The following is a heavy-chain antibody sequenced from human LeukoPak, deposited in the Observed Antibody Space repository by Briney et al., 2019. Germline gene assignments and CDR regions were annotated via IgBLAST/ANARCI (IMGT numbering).Heavy chain of an antibody. D-gene: IGHD1-26*01. Sequence: GASVKVSCKASGYTFTGYYMHWVRQAPGQGLEWMGWINPNSGGTNYAQKFQGRVTMTEDTSTDTAYMELSSLRSEDTAVYYCATGQFQSGAFDIWGQGTMVTVSS. CDR3: ATGQFQSGAFDI. J-gene: IGHJ3*02. V-gene: IGHV1-2*02. CDR2: INPNSGGT. CDR1: GYTFTGYY.